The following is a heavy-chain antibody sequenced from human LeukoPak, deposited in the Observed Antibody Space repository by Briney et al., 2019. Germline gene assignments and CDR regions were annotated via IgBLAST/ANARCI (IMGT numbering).Heavy chain of an antibody. D-gene: IGHD3-22*01. CDR1: GSTFNDAW. V-gene: IGHV3-15*01. Sequence: GGSLRLSCAASGSTFNDAWMSWVRQAPGKGLEWVGRIKSKTDGGTTDYAAPVKGRFTISRDDSKNTLYLQMNSLKTEAAAVYYCTTDRYYDSSGYYFDYWGQGTLVTVSS. CDR2: IKSKTDGGTT. J-gene: IGHJ4*02. CDR3: TTDRYYDSSGYYFDY.